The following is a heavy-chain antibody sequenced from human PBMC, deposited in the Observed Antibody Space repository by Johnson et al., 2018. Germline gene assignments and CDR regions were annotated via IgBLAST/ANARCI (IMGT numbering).Heavy chain of an antibody. CDR1: GVSISSYY. D-gene: IGHD4-11*01. J-gene: IGHJ3*02. V-gene: IGHV4-59*01. CDR3: AGWDHYRDYKARRFGI. Sequence: QVQLQESGPGLVKPSETLSLTCTVSGVSISSYYWSWIRQPPGKGLEWIGYIYYSGSTNYNPSLQSRVTISGDTSKKQFSRKLSSGTAGDTAMYDLAGWDHYRDYKARRFGIWGQGTMVTVSS. CDR2: IYYSGST.